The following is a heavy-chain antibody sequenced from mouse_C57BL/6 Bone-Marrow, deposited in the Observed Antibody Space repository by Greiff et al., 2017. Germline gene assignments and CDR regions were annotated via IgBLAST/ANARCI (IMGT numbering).Heavy chain of an antibody. CDR1: GFTFSDYG. CDR3: ARGYYAMDY. Sequence: EVQVVESGGGLVQPGGSLKLSCAASGFTFSDYGLAWVRQAPRKGPECVAFISNLAYSIYYADTVTGRFTISRENAKNTLYLEMSSLRSEDTAMYYCARGYYAMDYWGQGTSVTVSS. V-gene: IGHV5-15*01. CDR2: ISNLAYSI. J-gene: IGHJ4*01.